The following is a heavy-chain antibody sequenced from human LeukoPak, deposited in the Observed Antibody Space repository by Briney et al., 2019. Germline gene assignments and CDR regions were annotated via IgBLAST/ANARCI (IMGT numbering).Heavy chain of an antibody. D-gene: IGHD4/OR15-4a*01. CDR1: GYSFTNFW. Sequence: GESLKISCKASGYSFTNFWIGWVRQMPGKGLEWMGIIYPGDSDSRYSPSFRGQVTISADKSINTANLQWSSLKASDTATYYCARHRRSRRHANYNGFDYWGQGTRVIVS. CDR2: IYPGDSDS. V-gene: IGHV5-51*01. J-gene: IGHJ4*02. CDR3: ARHRRSRRHANYNGFDY.